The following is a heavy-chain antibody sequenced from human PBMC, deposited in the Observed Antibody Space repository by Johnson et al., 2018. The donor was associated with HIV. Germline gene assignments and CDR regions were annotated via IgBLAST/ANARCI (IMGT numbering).Heavy chain of an antibody. CDR2: IYSSGST. D-gene: IGHD6-19*01. V-gene: IGHV3-66*03. CDR1: GFTVSTNY. Sequence: VQLVESGGGLVQPGGSLRLSCAASGFTVSTNYMSWVRQAPGKGLDWVSVIYSSGSTYYTDSVKGRFTTSRDNSKNTLYLQMNSLRAEDTAVYYCAKDLEEGQQWLIGAFDIWGQGTMVTVSS. J-gene: IGHJ3*02. CDR3: AKDLEEGQQWLIGAFDI.